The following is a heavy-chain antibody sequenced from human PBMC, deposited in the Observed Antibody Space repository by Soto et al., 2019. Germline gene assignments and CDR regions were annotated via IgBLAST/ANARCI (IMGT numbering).Heavy chain of an antibody. J-gene: IGHJ4*02. D-gene: IGHD1-26*01. CDR3: ARDSGNGKYYFDY. CDR1: GGSVSIGSYY. CDR2: IYYSGST. Sequence: PSQTLSLTCTVSGGSVSIGSYYWGWIRQPPGKGLEWIGYIYYSGSTNYNPSLKSRVTISVDTSKNQFSLKLSSVTAADTAVYYCARDSGNGKYYFDYWGQGTLVTVSS. V-gene: IGHV4-61*01.